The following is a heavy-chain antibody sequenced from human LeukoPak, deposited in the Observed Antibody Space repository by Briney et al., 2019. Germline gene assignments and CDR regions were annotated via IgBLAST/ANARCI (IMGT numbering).Heavy chain of an antibody. V-gene: IGHV1-69*13. CDR1: GGTFSSYA. Sequence: ASVKVSCKASGGTFSSYAISWVRQAPGQGLEWMGGIIPIFGTANYAQKFQGRVTITADESTSTAYMELSSLRSEDTAVYYCARVGEVGATTFDIWGQGTMVTVSS. D-gene: IGHD1-26*01. CDR2: IIPIFGTA. CDR3: ARVGEVGATTFDI. J-gene: IGHJ3*02.